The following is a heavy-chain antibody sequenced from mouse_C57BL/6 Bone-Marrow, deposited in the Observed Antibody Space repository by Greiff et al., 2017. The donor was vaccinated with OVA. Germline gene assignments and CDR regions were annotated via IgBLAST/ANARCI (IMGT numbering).Heavy chain of an antibody. J-gene: IGHJ4*01. CDR3: ARGYYEARDY. V-gene: IGHV5-16*01. CDR2: INYDGSST. Sequence: EVKLVESEGGLVQPGSSMKLSCTASGFTFSDYYMAWVRQVPEKGLEWVANINYDGSSTYYLDSLKSRFIFSRDNANNILYLQMSSLKSEDTATYYCARGYYEARDYWGQGTSVTVSS. CDR1: GFTFSDYY.